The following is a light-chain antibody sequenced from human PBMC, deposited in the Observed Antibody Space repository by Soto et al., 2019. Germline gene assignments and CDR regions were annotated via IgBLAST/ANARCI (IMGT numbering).Light chain of an antibody. CDR2: AAS. CDR3: QQSDSTPPIT. V-gene: IGKV1-39*01. J-gene: IGKJ5*01. CDR1: QSISSY. Sequence: DIQMTQSPSSLSASVGDRVTITCRSSQSISSYLNWYQQKPGKAPKLLIYAASSLQSGVPSRFSGSGSGTDFTLTISSLQPEDFATYFCQQSDSTPPITFGQGTRLENK.